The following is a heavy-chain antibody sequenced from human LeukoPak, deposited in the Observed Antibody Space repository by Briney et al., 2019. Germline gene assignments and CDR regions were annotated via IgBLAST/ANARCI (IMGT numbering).Heavy chain of an antibody. J-gene: IGHJ4*02. CDR1: GFTFGSYW. Sequence: GGSLRLSCAASGFTFGSYWMSWVRQAPGKGLEWVANIKQDGSEKYYVDSVKGRFTISRDNAKNSLYLQMNSLRAEDTAVYYCARGYCSGGSCFDYWGQGTLVTVSS. V-gene: IGHV3-7*04. D-gene: IGHD2-15*01. CDR3: ARGYCSGGSCFDY. CDR2: IKQDGSEK.